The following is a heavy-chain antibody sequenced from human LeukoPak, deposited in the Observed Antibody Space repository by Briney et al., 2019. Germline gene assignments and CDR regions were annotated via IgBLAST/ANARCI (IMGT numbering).Heavy chain of an antibody. V-gene: IGHV3-30*04. CDR1: GFTFSSYA. Sequence: GGSLRLSCAASGFTFSSYAMHWVRQAPGKGLEWVAVISYDGSNKYYADSVKGRFTISRDNSKNTVYLQMNSLRADDTAVYYCAKAPGGIVGYWGQGTLVTVSS. CDR3: AKAPGGIVGY. D-gene: IGHD3-16*01. J-gene: IGHJ4*02. CDR2: ISYDGSNK.